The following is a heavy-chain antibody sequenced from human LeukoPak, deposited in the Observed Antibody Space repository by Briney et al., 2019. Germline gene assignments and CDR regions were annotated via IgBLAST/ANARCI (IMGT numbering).Heavy chain of an antibody. V-gene: IGHV4-59*12. CDR2: IYYSGST. D-gene: IGHD3-10*01. CDR1: GGSISSYY. Sequence: SETLSLTCTVSGGSISSYYWSWIRQPPGKGLEWIGYIYYSGSTNYNPSLKSRVTISVDTSKNQFSLKLSSVTAADTAVYYCARLESPIRGVITPYFDYWGQGTLVTVSS. CDR3: ARLESPIRGVITPYFDY. J-gene: IGHJ4*02.